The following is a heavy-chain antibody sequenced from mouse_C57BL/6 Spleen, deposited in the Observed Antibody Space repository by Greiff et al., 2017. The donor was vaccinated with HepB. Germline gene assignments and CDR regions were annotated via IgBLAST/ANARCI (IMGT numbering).Heavy chain of an antibody. V-gene: IGHV1-81*01. J-gene: IGHJ3*01. CDR3: ARSTMVTTRGFAY. D-gene: IGHD2-2*01. CDR2: IYPRSGNT. CDR1: GYTFTSYG. Sequence: VKLVESGAELARPGASVKLSCKASGYTFTSYGISWVKQRTGQGLEWIGEIYPRSGNTYYNEKFKGKATLTADKSSSTAYMELRSLTSGDSAVYFCARSTMVTTRGFAYWGQGTLVTVSA.